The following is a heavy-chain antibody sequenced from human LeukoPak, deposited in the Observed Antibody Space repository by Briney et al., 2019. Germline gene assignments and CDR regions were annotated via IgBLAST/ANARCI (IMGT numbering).Heavy chain of an antibody. CDR3: AIFDFLFGEIDNWFDP. Sequence: SETLSLTCAVYGGSFSGYYWSWIRQPPGKGLEWIGEINHSGSTNYNPSLKSRVTISVDTSKNQFSLKLSSVTAADTAMYYCAIFDFLFGEIDNWFDPWGQGTQVTVSS. D-gene: IGHD3-16*01. J-gene: IGHJ5*02. CDR2: INHSGST. V-gene: IGHV4-34*01. CDR1: GGSFSGYY.